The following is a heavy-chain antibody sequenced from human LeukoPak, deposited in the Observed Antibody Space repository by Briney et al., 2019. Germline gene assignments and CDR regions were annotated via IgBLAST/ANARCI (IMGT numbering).Heavy chain of an antibody. CDR3: AKENTRDGYRHFHY. V-gene: IGHV3-30*02. CDR1: GFPFRSYG. J-gene: IGHJ4*02. CDR2: IRYDENTK. D-gene: IGHD5-24*01. Sequence: PGGSLRLSCTASGFPFRSYGMQWVRQAPGKGLEGEACIRYDENTKDYAYSVKGRFTDYRDNSEHTLFLQMNRLRAEDTAVYYCAKENTRDGYRHFHYWGQGTLVTVSS.